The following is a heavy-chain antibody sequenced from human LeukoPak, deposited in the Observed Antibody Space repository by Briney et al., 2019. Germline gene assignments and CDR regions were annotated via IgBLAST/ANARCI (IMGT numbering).Heavy chain of an antibody. D-gene: IGHD6-6*01. CDR1: GGSISSYY. J-gene: IGHJ5*02. CDR2: IYYSGST. V-gene: IGHV4-59*08. CDR3: ARFSSFGSFDP. Sequence: SEILSLTCTVSGGSISSYYWSWIRQPPGKGLEWIGYIYYSGSTNYNPSLKSRVTISVDTSKNQFSLKLSSVTAADTAVYYCARFSSFGSFDPWGQGTLVTVSS.